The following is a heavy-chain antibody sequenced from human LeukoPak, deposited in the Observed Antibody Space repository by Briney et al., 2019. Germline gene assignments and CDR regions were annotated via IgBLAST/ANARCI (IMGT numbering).Heavy chain of an antibody. Sequence: GGSLRLSCTTSGISFGDYAMTWVRQAPGKGLEWVGFIRSKAYGATIAYAASVKGRFTISRDDSKSIAYLQMNSLKTEDTAVYYCTRGRSYFEYWGQGTLVTVSS. J-gene: IGHJ4*02. V-gene: IGHV3-49*04. CDR1: GISFGDYA. CDR2: IRSKAYGATI. CDR3: TRGRSYFEY.